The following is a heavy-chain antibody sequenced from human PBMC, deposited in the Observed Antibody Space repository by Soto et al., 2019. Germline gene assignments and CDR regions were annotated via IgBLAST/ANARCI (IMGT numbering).Heavy chain of an antibody. J-gene: IGHJ4*02. Sequence: QVQLVQSGAEVRKPGASVKVSCKTSGYTFTNYGINWVRQAPGQGLEWMGWINGYNGKTNYAQRAQGRVTLTTETSTSTASMEVRSLRSDDTAIYYCARGPDPTYSDHWGQGTLVTVSS. CDR1: GYTFTNYG. V-gene: IGHV1-18*01. CDR3: ARGPDPTYSDH. CDR2: INGYNGKT.